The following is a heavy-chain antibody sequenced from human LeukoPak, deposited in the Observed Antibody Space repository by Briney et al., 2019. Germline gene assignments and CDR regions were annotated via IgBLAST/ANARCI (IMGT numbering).Heavy chain of an antibody. CDR1: GYTFTGYY. J-gene: IGHJ4*02. CDR3: ARDRPYDILTGDFDY. CDR2: INPNSGGT. Sequence: ASVKVSCKASGYTFTGYYMHWVRQAPGQGLEWMGWINPNSGGTNYAQKFQGRVTMTRDTSISTAYMELSRLRSDDTAVYYCARDRPYDILTGDFDYWGQGTLVTVSS. V-gene: IGHV1-2*02. D-gene: IGHD3-9*01.